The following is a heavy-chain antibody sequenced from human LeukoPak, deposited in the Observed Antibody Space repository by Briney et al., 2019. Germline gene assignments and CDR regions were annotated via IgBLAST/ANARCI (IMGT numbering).Heavy chain of an antibody. J-gene: IGHJ6*03. Sequence: SETLSLTCTVSGGSISSGDYYWSWIRQPPGKGLGWIGYIYYSGSTYYNPSLKSRVTISVDTSKNQFSLKLSSVTAADTTVYYCARAPPTYCFSGYGYYYRDVWGKGTTVTVSS. V-gene: IGHV4-30-4*08. CDR2: IYYSGST. CDR1: GGSISSGDYY. CDR3: ARAPPTYCFSGYGYYYRDV. D-gene: IGHD3-22*01.